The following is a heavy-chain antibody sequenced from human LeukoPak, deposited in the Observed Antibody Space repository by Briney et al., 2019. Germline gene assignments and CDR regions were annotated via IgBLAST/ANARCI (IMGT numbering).Heavy chain of an antibody. CDR2: IYYSGST. J-gene: IGHJ4*02. CDR1: GGSISSYY. CDR3: ARHLYYYGSGKPPHYFDY. Sequence: PSETLSLTCTVSGGSISSYYWSWIRQPPGKGLEWIGYIYYSGSTNYNPSLKSRVTISVDTSKNQFSLKLSSVTAADTAVYYCARHLYYYGSGKPPHYFDYWGQGTLVTVSS. V-gene: IGHV4-59*08. D-gene: IGHD3-10*01.